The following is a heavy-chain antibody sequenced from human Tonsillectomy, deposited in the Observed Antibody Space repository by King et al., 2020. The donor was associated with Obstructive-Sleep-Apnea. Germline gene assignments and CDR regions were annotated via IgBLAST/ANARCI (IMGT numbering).Heavy chain of an antibody. Sequence: QLQLQESGPGLVRPSETLSLTCTVSGGSINSSTYYLGWIRQPPGKGLEWIGRIYYSGNTYYNPSLKSRVTISLDTSKNQFSLNLSSVTASDTAAYYCARDRYLVGCFDYWGQGTLVTVSS. V-gene: IGHV4-39*07. CDR1: GGSINSSTYY. D-gene: IGHD1-26*01. CDR2: IYYSGNT. CDR3: ARDRYLVGCFDY. J-gene: IGHJ4*02.